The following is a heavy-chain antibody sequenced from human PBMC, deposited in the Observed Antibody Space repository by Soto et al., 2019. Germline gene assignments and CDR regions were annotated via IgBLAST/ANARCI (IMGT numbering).Heavy chain of an antibody. D-gene: IGHD3-10*01. J-gene: IGHJ4*02. V-gene: IGHV4-4*02. CDR1: GGSISSSDW. CDR3: ARDGRALMVRGVIISGPYFDY. CDR2: IYHSGTT. Sequence: SETLSHTCAVSGGSISSSDWWSWVRQPPGKGLEWIGEIYHSGTTNYNPSLKSRVTMSLDKSKNLFSLKLSSVTAADTAVYFCARDGRALMVRGVIISGPYFDYWGQGTLVTVSS.